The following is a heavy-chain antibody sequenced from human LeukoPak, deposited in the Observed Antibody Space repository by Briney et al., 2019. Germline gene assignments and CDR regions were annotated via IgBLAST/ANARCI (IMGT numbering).Heavy chain of an antibody. CDR1: GYTLTELS. D-gene: IGHD3-9*01. J-gene: IGHJ5*02. CDR3: ADFDWFTPRKNWFDL. V-gene: IGHV1-24*01. Sequence: ASVKVSCKVSGYTLTELSMHWVRQAPGKGLEWMGGFDPEDGETIYAQKFQGRVTMTEDTSTDTAYMELSSLRSEDTAVYYCADFDWFTPRKNWFDLWGQGTLVTVSS. CDR2: FDPEDGET.